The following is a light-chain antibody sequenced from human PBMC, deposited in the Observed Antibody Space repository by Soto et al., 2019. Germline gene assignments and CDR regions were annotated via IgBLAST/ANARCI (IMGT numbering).Light chain of an antibody. CDR2: GTS. CDR3: QQYGSSSWT. V-gene: IGKV3-20*01. Sequence: EIVLTQSPGTLSLSPGERATLSCRASQSVSSSYLAWYQQKPGQAPRLLIYGTSSRATAIPDGFSGSGSGTDFTLTISRLEPEDFAVYYCQQYGSSSWTF. J-gene: IGKJ1*01. CDR1: QSVSSSY.